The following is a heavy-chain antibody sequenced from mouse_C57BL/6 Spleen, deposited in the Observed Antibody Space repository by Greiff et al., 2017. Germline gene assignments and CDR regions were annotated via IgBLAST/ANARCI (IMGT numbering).Heavy chain of an antibody. Sequence: QVQLKESGAELVRPGTSVKVSCKASGYAFTNYLIEWVKQRPGQGLEWIGVINPGSGGTNYNEKFKGKATLTADKSSSTAYMQLSSLTSEDSAVYFCARSDYYGSNYWGQGTTLTVSS. CDR2: INPGSGGT. D-gene: IGHD1-1*01. J-gene: IGHJ2*01. CDR3: ARSDYYGSNY. V-gene: IGHV1-54*01. CDR1: GYAFTNYL.